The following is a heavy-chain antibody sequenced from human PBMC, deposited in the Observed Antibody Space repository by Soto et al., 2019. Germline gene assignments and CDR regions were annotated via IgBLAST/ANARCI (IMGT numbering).Heavy chain of an antibody. D-gene: IGHD2-15*01. CDR1: GYSFTSYW. CDR3: ARQDCSGGSCYPEGGYYYYGMDV. J-gene: IGHJ6*02. CDR2: IYPGDSDT. Sequence: GESLKISCKGSGYSFTSYWIGWVRQMPGKGLEWMGIIYPGDSDTRYSPSFQGQVTISADKSISTAYLQWSSLKASDTAMYYCARQDCSGGSCYPEGGYYYYGMDVWGQGTTVTVSS. V-gene: IGHV5-51*01.